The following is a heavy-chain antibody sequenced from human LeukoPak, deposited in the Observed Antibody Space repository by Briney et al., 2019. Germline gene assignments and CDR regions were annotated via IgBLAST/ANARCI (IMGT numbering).Heavy chain of an antibody. CDR3: ARGFGYFDWLPRRYGMDV. V-gene: IGHV4-59*12. D-gene: IGHD3-9*01. Sequence: SETLSLTCAVSGGSISSYYWSWIRQPPGKGLEWIGYIYYSGSTNYNPSLKSRVTISVDTSKNQFSLKLSSVTAADTAVYYCARGFGYFDWLPRRYGMDVWGQGTTVTVSS. CDR2: IYYSGST. J-gene: IGHJ6*02. CDR1: GGSISSYY.